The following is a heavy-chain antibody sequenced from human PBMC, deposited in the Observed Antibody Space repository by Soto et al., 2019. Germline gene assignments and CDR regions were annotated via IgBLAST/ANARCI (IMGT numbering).Heavy chain of an antibody. CDR3: ASGLMRSCYYPDIFDY. Sequence: HVQMVQSGTEIKKPGSSVKVSCKTSGGSLNNYALTWVRHAPGQGLEWMGGIVPVFETPKYARRFQARVTITAEESTGTASREMRNFTPEDTASYYWASGLMRSCYYPDIFDYGGQGTLVTVSS. D-gene: IGHD2-21*01. V-gene: IGHV1-69*01. CDR1: GGSLNNYA. CDR2: IVPVFETP. J-gene: IGHJ4*01.